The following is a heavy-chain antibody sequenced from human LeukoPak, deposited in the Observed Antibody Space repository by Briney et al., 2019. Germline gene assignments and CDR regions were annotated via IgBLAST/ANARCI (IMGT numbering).Heavy chain of an antibody. Sequence: GGSLRLSCAASGFTFSSYAMHWVRQAPGKGLEWVAVISYGGSNKYYADSVKGRFTISRDNSKNTLYLQMNSLRAEDTAVYYCAREDCSGGSCYSDLNAFDIWGQGTMVTVSS. J-gene: IGHJ3*02. CDR2: ISYGGSNK. V-gene: IGHV3-30*04. CDR1: GFTFSSYA. D-gene: IGHD2-15*01. CDR3: AREDCSGGSCYSDLNAFDI.